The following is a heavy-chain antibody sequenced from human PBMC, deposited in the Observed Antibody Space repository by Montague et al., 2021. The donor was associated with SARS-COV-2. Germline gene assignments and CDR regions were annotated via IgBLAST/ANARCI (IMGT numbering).Heavy chain of an antibody. CDR2: IYYSGST. J-gene: IGHJ4*02. V-gene: IGHV4-61*01. Sequence: SETLSLTCSVSGGSVSSGSCYWSWIRQPPGKGLEWIGYIYYSGSTNYNPSLKSRVTISVDTSKNQFSLKLNSVTAADTAVYYCARLLLELPGDYWGQGTLVTVSS. CDR3: ARLLLELPGDY. D-gene: IGHD1-7*01. CDR1: GGSVSSGSCY.